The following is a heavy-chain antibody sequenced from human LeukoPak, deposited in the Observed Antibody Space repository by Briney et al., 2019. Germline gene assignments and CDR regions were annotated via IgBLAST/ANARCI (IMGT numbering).Heavy chain of an antibody. CDR1: GFTFSDYY. D-gene: IGHD3-3*01. Sequence: PGGSLRLSCAASGFTFSDYYMSWIRQAPGKGLEWVSYISSSGSTIFYADSVKGRFTISRDNAKNSLSLRVNSLRAEDTAVYYCARGSTYDFWSGDALDVWGQGTMVTVAS. J-gene: IGHJ3*01. CDR2: ISSSGSTI. CDR3: ARGSTYDFWSGDALDV. V-gene: IGHV3-11*01.